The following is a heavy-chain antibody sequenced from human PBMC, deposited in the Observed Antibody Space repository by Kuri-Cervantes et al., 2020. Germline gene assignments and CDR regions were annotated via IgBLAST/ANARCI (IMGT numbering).Heavy chain of an antibody. Sequence: GESLKISCAASGFTFSSYGMHWVRQAPGKGLEWVAVIWYDGSNKYYADSVKGRFTISRDNSKNTLYPQMNSLRAEDTAVYYCARDRAHHYYGSGSPYHSRTPYYYYGMDVWGQGTTVTVSS. CDR1: GFTFSSYG. CDR3: ARDRAHHYYGSGSPYHSRTPYYYYGMDV. V-gene: IGHV3-33*01. CDR2: IWYDGSNK. J-gene: IGHJ6*02. D-gene: IGHD3-10*01.